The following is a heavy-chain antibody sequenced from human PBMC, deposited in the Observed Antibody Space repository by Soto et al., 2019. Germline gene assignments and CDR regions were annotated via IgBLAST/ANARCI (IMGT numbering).Heavy chain of an antibody. V-gene: IGHV3-23*01. Sequence: EVQLLESGGGLVQPGGSLRLSCAASGFTFSSYAMSWVRQAPGKGLEWVSAISGSGGSTYYADSVKGRFTISRDNSKNTLYLQMNSPRAEDTAVYYCAKKGTRGRLHSIDYWGQGTLVTVSS. CDR1: GFTFSSYA. D-gene: IGHD6-25*01. J-gene: IGHJ4*02. CDR3: AKKGTRGRLHSIDY. CDR2: ISGSGGST.